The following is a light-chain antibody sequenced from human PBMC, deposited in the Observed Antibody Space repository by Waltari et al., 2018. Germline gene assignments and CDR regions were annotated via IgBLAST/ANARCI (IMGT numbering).Light chain of an antibody. CDR2: ENT. V-gene: IGLV1-51*02. J-gene: IGLJ7*01. Sequence: QSVLTQPPSVSAAPGQRVTISCSGGSPNIGHNSVSWYRQYPGTAPKLLIYENTERPSGIPGRFSGSKSGTSATLDITGLQAGDEADYYCGTWDSSLSGAVFGGGTHLTVL. CDR3: GTWDSSLSGAV. CDR1: SPNIGHNS.